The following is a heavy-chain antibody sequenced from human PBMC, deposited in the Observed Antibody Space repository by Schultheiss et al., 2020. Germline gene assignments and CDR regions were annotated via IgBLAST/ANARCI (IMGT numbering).Heavy chain of an antibody. CDR3: ARDSNPVGYSYGQYNYFDP. CDR2: ISSSSSTI. V-gene: IGHV3-48*04. CDR1: GFTFSSYS. D-gene: IGHD5-18*01. Sequence: GGSLRLSCAASGFTFSSYSMNWVRQAPGKGLEWVSYISSSSSTIYYADSVKGRFTISRDNPKNTLYLQMNSLRAEDTAVYYCARDSNPVGYSYGQYNYFDPWGQGTLVTVSS. J-gene: IGHJ5*02.